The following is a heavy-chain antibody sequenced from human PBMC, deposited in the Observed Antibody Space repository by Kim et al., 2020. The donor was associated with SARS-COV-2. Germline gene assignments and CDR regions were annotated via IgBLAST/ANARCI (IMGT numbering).Heavy chain of an antibody. CDR1: GFTFSSYS. CDR3: ARDPNLYSSGWTLYFDY. V-gene: IGHV3-30*04. D-gene: IGHD6-19*01. Sequence: GGSLRLSCAASGFTFSSYSMHWVRQAPGKGLEWVAVISYDGGNKYYADSVKGRFTISRDNSKNTLYLQMNSLRAEDTAVYYCARDPNLYSSGWTLYFDYWGQGTLVTVSS. CDR2: ISYDGGNK. J-gene: IGHJ4*02.